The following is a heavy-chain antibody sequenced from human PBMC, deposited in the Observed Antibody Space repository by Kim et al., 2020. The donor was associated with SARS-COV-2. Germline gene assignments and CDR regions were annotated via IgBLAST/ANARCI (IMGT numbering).Heavy chain of an antibody. CDR3: ARGGGYCSSTSCPRLALDY. Sequence: RVTISADTSKNQFSLKLSSVTAADTAVYYCARGGGYCSSTSCPRLALDYWGQGTLVTVSS. J-gene: IGHJ4*02. D-gene: IGHD2-2*01. V-gene: IGHV4-34*01.